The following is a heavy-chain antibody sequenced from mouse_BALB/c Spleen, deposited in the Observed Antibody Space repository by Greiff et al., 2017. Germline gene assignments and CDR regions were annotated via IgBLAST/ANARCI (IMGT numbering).Heavy chain of an antibody. V-gene: IGHV3-6*02. J-gene: IGHJ2*01. CDR2: ISYDGSN. CDR3: ATANWDVYFDY. Sequence: VQLQQSGPGLVKPSQSLSLTCSVTGYSITGGYYWNWIRQFPGNKLEWMGYISYDGSNNYNPSLKNRISITRDTSKNQFFLKLNSVTTEDTATYYCATANWDVYFDYWGQGTTLTVSS. D-gene: IGHD4-1*01. CDR1: GYSITGGYY.